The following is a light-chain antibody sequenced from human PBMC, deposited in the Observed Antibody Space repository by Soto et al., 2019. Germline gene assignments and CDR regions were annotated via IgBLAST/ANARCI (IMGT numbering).Light chain of an antibody. Sequence: EIVLTQSPATLSLSPGERATLSCRASQSVSSYLAWYQQKPDQAPRLLIYDASNRATGIPARFSGSGAGTDFTLTISSLEAEDFVVYYCQQRSNWPTFGGGTKVEIK. CDR1: QSVSSY. CDR2: DAS. J-gene: IGKJ4*01. CDR3: QQRSNWPT. V-gene: IGKV3-11*01.